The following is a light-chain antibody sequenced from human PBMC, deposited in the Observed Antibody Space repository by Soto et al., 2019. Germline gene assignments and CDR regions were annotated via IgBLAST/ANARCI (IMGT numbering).Light chain of an antibody. CDR3: CSYAGSSV. J-gene: IGLJ1*01. CDR2: EGS. Sequence: QSVLTQPASLSGSPGQSITISCTGTRSDVGRYNLVSWYQQYPGKAPKLMIYEGSKRPSGVSNRFSGSKSGNTASLTISGLQAEDEADYYCCSYAGSSVFGTGTKVTVL. V-gene: IGLV2-23*01. CDR1: RSDVGRYNL.